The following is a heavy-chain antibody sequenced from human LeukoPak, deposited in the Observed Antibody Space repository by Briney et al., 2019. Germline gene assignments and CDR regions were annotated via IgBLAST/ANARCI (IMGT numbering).Heavy chain of an antibody. CDR3: ARETINTIFGVVRRRFDY. D-gene: IGHD3-3*01. CDR2: ISAYNGNT. CDR1: GYTFTSYG. J-gene: IGHJ4*02. V-gene: IGHV1-18*01. Sequence: GASVKVSCKASGYTFTSYGISWVRQAPGQGLEWMGWISAYNGNTNYAQKLQGRVTMTTDTSTSTAYMELRSLRSDDTAVYYCARETINTIFGVVRRRFDYWGQGTLVTVSS.